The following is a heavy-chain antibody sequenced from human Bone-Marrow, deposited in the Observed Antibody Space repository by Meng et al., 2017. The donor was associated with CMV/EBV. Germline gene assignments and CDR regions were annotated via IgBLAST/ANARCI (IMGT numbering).Heavy chain of an antibody. J-gene: IGHJ6*02. CDR2: INPNSGGT. V-gene: IGHV1-2*02. Sequence: ASVKVSCKASGYTFTGYYMHWVRQAPGQGLEWMGWINPNSGGTNYAQKFQGRVTMTRDTSISTAYMELSRLRSDDTAVYYCARTFDRTARLGSYYYYGIDVCGQGTTVTVSS. CDR1: GYTFTGYY. CDR3: ARTFDRTARLGSYYYYGIDV. D-gene: IGHD6-6*01.